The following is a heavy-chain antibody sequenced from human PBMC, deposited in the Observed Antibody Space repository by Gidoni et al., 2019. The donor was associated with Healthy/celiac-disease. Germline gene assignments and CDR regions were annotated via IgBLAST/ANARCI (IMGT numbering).Heavy chain of an antibody. CDR1: GDSFSSSSYY. J-gene: IGHJ4*02. V-gene: IGHV4-39*01. CDR2: IYYSGST. D-gene: IGHD6-13*01. Sequence: QPQLQASGPGLVKPSETLSLTCTVSGDSFSSSSYYWCWIRQPPGKGLEGIGSIYYSGSTYYNPSHKSRVTISVDTSKNQFSLKLSSVTAADTAVYYCARKSSSSWSDWGQGTLVTVSS. CDR3: ARKSSSSWSD.